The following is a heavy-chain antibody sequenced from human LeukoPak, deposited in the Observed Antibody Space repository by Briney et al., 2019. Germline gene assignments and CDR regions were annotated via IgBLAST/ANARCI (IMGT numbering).Heavy chain of an antibody. CDR3: ARVLRYCSGGNCYSGGLGYMDV. CDR2: ISRSGSTK. CDR1: GFTFSDYN. J-gene: IGHJ6*03. V-gene: IGHV3-11*01. D-gene: IGHD2-15*01. Sequence: GGTLRLSCAASGFTFSDYNMRWIRQAPGKGLEWVSSISRSGSTKYYADSVKGRFTISRDNAKNSLFLQMNSLRAEDTAVYYCARVLRYCSGGNCYSGGLGYMDVWGKGATVTISS.